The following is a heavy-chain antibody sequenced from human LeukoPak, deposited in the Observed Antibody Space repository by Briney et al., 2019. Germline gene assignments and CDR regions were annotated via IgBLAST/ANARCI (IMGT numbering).Heavy chain of an antibody. CDR3: ARHNWNLHPFDY. D-gene: IGHD1-1*01. V-gene: IGHV4-59*08. CDR2: IYYSGST. Sequence: ETLSLTCTVSGGSISSYYWSWIRQPPGKGLEWIGYIYYSGSTNYNPSLKSRVTISVDTSKNQFSLKLSSVTAADTAVYYCARHNWNLHPFDYWGQGTLVTVSS. J-gene: IGHJ4*02. CDR1: GGSISSYY.